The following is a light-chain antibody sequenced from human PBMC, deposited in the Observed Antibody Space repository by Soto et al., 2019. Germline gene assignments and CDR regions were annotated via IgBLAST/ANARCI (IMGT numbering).Light chain of an antibody. V-gene: IGLV8-61*01. CDR2: STN. CDR1: SGSVSTTNY. CDR3: ALYMGSGIPT. J-gene: IGLJ2*01. Sequence: QTVVTQEPTFSVSPGRTVTLTCGLDSGSVSTTNYPSWHQQTPGQAPRTLIYSTNTRSSGVPDRFSGSILGNKAALTITGAQADDESDYYCALYMGSGIPTFGGGTKLTVL.